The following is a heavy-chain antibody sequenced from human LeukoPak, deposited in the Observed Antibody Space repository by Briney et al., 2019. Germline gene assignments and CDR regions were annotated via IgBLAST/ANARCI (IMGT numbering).Heavy chain of an antibody. CDR1: GGSISSSSYY. D-gene: IGHD2-15*01. CDR3: ARVGCSGGSCYLGGMENYFDY. CDR2: IYYSGST. Sequence: SETLSLTCTVSGGSISSSSYYWGWIRQPPGKGLEWIGSIYYSGSTYYNPSLKSRVTISVDTSKNQFSLKLSSVTAADTAVYYCARVGCSGGSCYLGGMENYFDYWGQGTLVTVSS. J-gene: IGHJ4*02. V-gene: IGHV4-39*07.